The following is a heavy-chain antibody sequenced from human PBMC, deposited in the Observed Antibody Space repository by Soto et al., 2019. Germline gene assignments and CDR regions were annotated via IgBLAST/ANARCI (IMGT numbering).Heavy chain of an antibody. CDR3: AKGGRQWLVTSDFNY. V-gene: IGHV3-30*18. J-gene: IGHJ4*02. D-gene: IGHD6-19*01. Sequence: VQLVESGGGVVQPGRSLRLSCAASGFTFSDYAMHWVRQAPGKGLEWVAVVSHDGRNTHYADSVKGRFTISRDSSTNTVSLEMTSLRAEDAAVYYGAKGGRQWLVTSDFNYWGQGARVTVSS. CDR2: VSHDGRNT. CDR1: GFTFSDYA.